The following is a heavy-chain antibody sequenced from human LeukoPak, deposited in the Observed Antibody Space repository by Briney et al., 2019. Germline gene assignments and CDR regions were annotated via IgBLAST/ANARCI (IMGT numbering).Heavy chain of an antibody. Sequence: ADTLSLTCALYGGSFCGYYWSWLRQPPGKGREWIGENKHSGSPNYNRSFKSRVTISVEPPKNHFSLKLRPVNAADPAVYYCARQHGDVSTSSIWSRRYYYYYMDVWGKGTTVTISS. D-gene: IGHD6-6*01. CDR3: ARQHGDVSTSSIWSRRYYYYYMDV. J-gene: IGHJ6*03. CDR1: GGSFCGYY. V-gene: IGHV4-34*01. CDR2: NKHSGSP.